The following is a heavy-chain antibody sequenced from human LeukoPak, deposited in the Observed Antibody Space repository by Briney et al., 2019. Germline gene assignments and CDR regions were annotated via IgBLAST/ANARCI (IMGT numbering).Heavy chain of an antibody. CDR3: ATAPGSYYSDAFDI. V-gene: IGHV1-24*01. D-gene: IGHD3-10*01. J-gene: IGHJ3*02. CDR2: FDPEDGET. Sequence: ASVKVSCKVSGYTLTELSMHWVRQAPGKELEWMGGFDPEDGETIYAQKFQGRVTMTEDTSTDTAYMELSSLRSEDTAVYYCATAPGSYYSDAFDIWGQGTMVTVSS. CDR1: GYTLTELS.